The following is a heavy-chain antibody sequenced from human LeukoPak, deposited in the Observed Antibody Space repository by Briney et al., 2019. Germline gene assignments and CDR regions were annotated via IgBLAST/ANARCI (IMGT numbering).Heavy chain of an antibody. CDR1: GFTFSGYA. CDR2: ISGSGGST. Sequence: PGGSLRLSCAASGFTFSGYAMSWVRQAPGKGLEWVSAISGSGGSTYYAYSVKGRFTISRDNSKNTLYLQMNSLRAEDTAVYYCAKDRGYSSSWALFDYWGQGTLVTVSS. J-gene: IGHJ4*02. CDR3: AKDRGYSSSWALFDY. D-gene: IGHD6-13*01. V-gene: IGHV3-23*01.